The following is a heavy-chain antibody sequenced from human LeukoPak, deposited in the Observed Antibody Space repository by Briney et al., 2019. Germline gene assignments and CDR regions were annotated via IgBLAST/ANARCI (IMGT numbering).Heavy chain of an antibody. D-gene: IGHD4-23*01. J-gene: IGHJ4*02. V-gene: IGHV1-69*06. CDR1: GGTFSSYA. CDR3: ARDGGYYGGNSSGY. CDR2: IIPIFGTA. Sequence: SVKVSCKASGGTFSSYAISWVRQAPGQGLEWMGGIIPIFGTANYAQKFQGRVTITADKSTSTAYMELSSLRSEDTAVYYCARDGGYYGGNSSGYWGQGTLVTVSS.